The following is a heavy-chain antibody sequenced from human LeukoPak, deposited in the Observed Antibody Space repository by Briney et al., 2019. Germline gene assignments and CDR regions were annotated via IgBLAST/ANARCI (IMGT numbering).Heavy chain of an antibody. CDR2: IYYSGST. V-gene: IGHV4-59*01. CDR1: GGSISSYY. D-gene: IGHD3-9*01. CDR3: ARDRYDILTGEYWHWFDP. Sequence: SSETLSLTCTVSGGSISSYYWSWIRQPPGKGLEWIGYIYYSGSTNYNPSLKSRVTISVDTSKNQFSLKLSSVTAADTAVYYCARDRYDILTGEYWHWFDPWGQGTLVTVSS. J-gene: IGHJ5*02.